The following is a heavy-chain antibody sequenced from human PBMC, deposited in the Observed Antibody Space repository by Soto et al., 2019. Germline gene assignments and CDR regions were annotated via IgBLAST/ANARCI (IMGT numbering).Heavy chain of an antibody. D-gene: IGHD6-19*01. CDR2: ISGSGTSI. CDR3: ASPAVADKHKFAY. V-gene: IGHV3-48*02. CDR1: GFTLISHG. J-gene: IGHJ4*02. Sequence: EVQLVESGGGLVQPGGSLRLSCVASGFTLISHGLNWVRQSPGKGLEWISYISGSGTSIYYADSVKGRFTVSRDNAKNSLYLQMNSLRDEDPAVYYCASPAVADKHKFAYWGQGTLVTVSS.